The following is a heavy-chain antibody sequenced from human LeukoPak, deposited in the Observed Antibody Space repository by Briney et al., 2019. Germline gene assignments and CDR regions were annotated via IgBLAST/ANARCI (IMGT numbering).Heavy chain of an antibody. CDR1: GFTFSSYS. J-gene: IGHJ6*03. V-gene: IGHV3-21*01. CDR2: ISSSSSYI. Sequence: GGSLRLSCAASGFTFSSYSMNWVRQAPGKGLEWVSSISSSSSYIYYADSVKGRFTISRDNAKNSLYLQMNSLRAEDTAVYYCARDAPYGDYVSYMDVWGEGTTVTVSS. CDR3: ARDAPYGDYVSYMDV. D-gene: IGHD4-17*01.